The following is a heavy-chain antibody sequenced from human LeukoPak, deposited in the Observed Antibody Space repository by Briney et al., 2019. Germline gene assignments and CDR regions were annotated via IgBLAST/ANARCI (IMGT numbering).Heavy chain of an antibody. D-gene: IGHD6-19*01. CDR3: AKVEQWLVHYYFDY. CDR1: GFPFSSYA. Sequence: GESLRLSCAASGFPFSSYALRWVRQAPGKGLEWVSAISGSGGSTYYAGSVKGRFTISRDNSKNTLYLQMNSLRAEDTAVYYCAKVEQWLVHYYFDYWGQGTLVTVSS. J-gene: IGHJ4*02. CDR2: ISGSGGST. V-gene: IGHV3-23*01.